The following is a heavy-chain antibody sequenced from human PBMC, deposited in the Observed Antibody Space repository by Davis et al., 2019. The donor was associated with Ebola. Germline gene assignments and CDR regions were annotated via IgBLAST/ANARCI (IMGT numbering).Heavy chain of an antibody. V-gene: IGHV1-18*01. D-gene: IGHD3-3*01. CDR2: ISAYNGNT. CDR3: ARDMYGYYYYFDY. CDR1: VYTFTSYG. Sequence: ASVKVSCKASVYTFTSYGISWVRQAPAQGLEWMGWISAYNGNTNYAQKLQGRVTMTTDTSTSTAYMELSSLRSEDTAVYYCARDMYGYYYYFDYWGQGTLVTVSS. J-gene: IGHJ4*02.